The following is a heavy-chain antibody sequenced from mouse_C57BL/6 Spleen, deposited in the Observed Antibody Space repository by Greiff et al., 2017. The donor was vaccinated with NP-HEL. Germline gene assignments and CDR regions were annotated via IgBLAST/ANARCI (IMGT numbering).Heavy chain of an antibody. CDR1: GYTFTDYY. D-gene: IGHD1-1*01. V-gene: IGHV1-76*01. J-gene: IGHJ4*01. CDR3: ARGRLTDYGSGYDYYAMDY. Sequence: QVQLQQSGAELVRPGASVKLSCKASGYTFTDYYINWVKQRPGQGLEWIARIYPGSGNTYYNEKFKGKATLTAEKSSSTAYMQLSSLTSEDSAVYFCARGRLTDYGSGYDYYAMDYWGQGTSVTVSS. CDR2: IYPGSGNT.